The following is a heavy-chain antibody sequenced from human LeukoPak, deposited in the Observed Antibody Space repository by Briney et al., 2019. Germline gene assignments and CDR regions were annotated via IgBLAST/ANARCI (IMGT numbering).Heavy chain of an antibody. CDR2: INPNSGGT. J-gene: IGHJ4*02. V-gene: IGHV1-2*02. Sequence: GASVKVSCKASGYTFNGHYMHWVRQAPGQGLEWMGWINPNSGGTNYAQKFQGRVTMTRDTSISTAYMELSRLRSDDTAVYYCAVWDSSGVNFDYWGQGTLVTVSS. CDR3: AVWDSSGVNFDY. D-gene: IGHD6-19*01. CDR1: GYTFNGHY.